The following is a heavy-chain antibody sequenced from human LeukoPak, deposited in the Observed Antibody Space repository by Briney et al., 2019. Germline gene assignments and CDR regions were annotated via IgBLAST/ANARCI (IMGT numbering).Heavy chain of an antibody. D-gene: IGHD5-18*01. CDR1: TYSISSGYY. V-gene: IGHV4-38-2*02. J-gene: IGHJ4*02. Sequence: SETLSLTCTVSTYSISSGYYWGWIRQPPGKGLEWIGNIYHNGSTYYNPSLKSRVTISVDTSKKQFSLKLRTATAADTAVYYCARIEAVTRGYNHAYYFDYWGQGTLVTVSS. CDR3: ARIEAVTRGYNHAYYFDY. CDR2: IYHNGST.